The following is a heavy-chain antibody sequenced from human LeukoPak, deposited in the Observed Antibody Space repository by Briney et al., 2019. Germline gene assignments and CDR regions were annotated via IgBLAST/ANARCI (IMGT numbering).Heavy chain of an antibody. V-gene: IGHV3-30*04. CDR3: ARPSGGEWYFIN. Sequence: PGGSLGLSCATSGFTFNNYAMHWVRQAPGKGLEWVAAISYDGGHKYYADSVKGRFTISRDNSKNTLYLQMNNLRIEDTALYYCARPSGGEWYFINWGQGALVTVSS. CDR2: ISYDGGHK. CDR1: GFTFNNYA. J-gene: IGHJ4*02. D-gene: IGHD3-10*01.